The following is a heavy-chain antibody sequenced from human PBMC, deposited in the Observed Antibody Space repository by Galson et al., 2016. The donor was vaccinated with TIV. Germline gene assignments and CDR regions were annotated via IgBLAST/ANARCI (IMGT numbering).Heavy chain of an antibody. CDR3: AREMGGPLTATRLYNWFDL. D-gene: IGHD2-15*01. J-gene: IGHJ5*02. CDR1: GFTFSKYG. Sequence: LRLSCAASGFTFSKYGMLWVRRAPGKGLEWVAVVADHGNTQYYADSVKGRFTVSRDNSKNTVYLQMNSLRVEDTAVYYCAREMGGPLTATRLYNWFDLWGQGTLVTVSS. CDR2: VADHGNTQ. V-gene: IGHV3-30*03.